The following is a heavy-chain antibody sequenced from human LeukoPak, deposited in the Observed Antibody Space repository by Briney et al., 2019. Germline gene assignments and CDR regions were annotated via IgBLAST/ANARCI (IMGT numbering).Heavy chain of an antibody. V-gene: IGHV3-7*03. CDR1: GFILSNHW. J-gene: IGHJ6*02. Sequence: GGSLRLSCAASGFILSNHWMTWVRQAPGKGPEWVANMNKDGSQKYYVDSVKGRFTISRDTAKNSLYLQMNNLRVEDTALYYCARNNDMDVWGQGTTVIVSS. CDR2: MNKDGSQK. D-gene: IGHD1/OR15-1a*01. CDR3: ARNNDMDV.